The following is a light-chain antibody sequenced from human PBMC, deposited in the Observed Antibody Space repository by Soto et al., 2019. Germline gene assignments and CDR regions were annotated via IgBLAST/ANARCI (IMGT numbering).Light chain of an antibody. CDR3: QKYDSAPLT. V-gene: IGKV1-27*01. CDR1: KGISNN. J-gene: IGKJ1*01. Sequence: DIQMTQSPSSLSASVGDRVTITCRASKGISNNLAWYQQKPGKVPKLLIYGASTLQSGVPSRFSGSGSGTDFTLTISSLQPEDVATYYCQKYDSAPLTFGQGTKVEF. CDR2: GAS.